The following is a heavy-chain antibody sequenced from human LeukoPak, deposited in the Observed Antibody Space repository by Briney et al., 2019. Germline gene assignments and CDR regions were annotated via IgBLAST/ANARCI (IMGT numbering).Heavy chain of an antibody. D-gene: IGHD3-22*01. J-gene: IGHJ4*02. V-gene: IGHV1-18*01. CDR3: ARFAHYYDSVHFDY. CDR1: GYTFTSYG. CDR2: ISAYNGNT. Sequence: ASVKVSCKASGYTFTSYGISWVRQAPGQGLEWMGWISAYNGNTNYAQKLQGRVTMTTDTSTGTAYMELRSLRSDDTAVYYCARFAHYYDSVHFDYWGQGTLVTVSS.